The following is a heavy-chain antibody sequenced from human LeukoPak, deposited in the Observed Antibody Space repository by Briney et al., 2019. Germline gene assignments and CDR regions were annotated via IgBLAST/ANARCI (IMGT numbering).Heavy chain of an antibody. CDR3: ATYKEQWLVHGDFDY. CDR1: GYTFTSYG. V-gene: IGHV1-18*01. J-gene: IGHJ4*02. D-gene: IGHD6-19*01. CDR2: ISAYNGNT. Sequence: ASVKVSCKASGYTFTSYGISCVRQAPGQGLEWLGWISAYNGNTNYAQKLQGRVTMTTDTSTSTAYMELRSLRSDDTAVYCCATYKEQWLVHGDFDYWGRGTLVTVSS.